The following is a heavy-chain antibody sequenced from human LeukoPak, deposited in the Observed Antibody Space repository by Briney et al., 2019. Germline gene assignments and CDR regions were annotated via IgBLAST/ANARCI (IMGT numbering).Heavy chain of an antibody. V-gene: IGHV1-8*03. Sequence: GASVKVSCKASGYTFTGYYMHWVRQAPGQGLEWMGWMNPNSGNTGYAQKFQGRVTITRNTSISTAYMELSSLRSEDTAVYYCARGSLYYDFWSGYYLIDPWGQGTLVTVSS. D-gene: IGHD3-3*01. CDR2: MNPNSGNT. CDR3: ARGSLYYDFWSGYYLIDP. CDR1: GYTFTGYY. J-gene: IGHJ5*02.